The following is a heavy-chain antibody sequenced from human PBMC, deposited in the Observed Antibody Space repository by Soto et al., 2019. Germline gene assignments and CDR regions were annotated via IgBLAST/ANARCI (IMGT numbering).Heavy chain of an antibody. D-gene: IGHD6-13*01. J-gene: IGHJ4*02. CDR2: INPNSGGT. CDR1: GYSYTCYY. Sequence: SVKGSRKASGYSYTCYYMHWVHLDPRQGLERMGWINPNSGGTNYAQKFQGRVTMTRDTSISTAYMELSGLRSDDTAVYYCARGYRIAAAGLPLSLDYWGQGTLVTVSS. CDR3: ARGYRIAAAGLPLSLDY. V-gene: IGHV1-2*02.